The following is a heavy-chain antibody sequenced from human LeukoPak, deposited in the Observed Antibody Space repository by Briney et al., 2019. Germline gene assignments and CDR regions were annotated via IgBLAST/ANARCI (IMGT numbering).Heavy chain of an antibody. CDR1: GGSFSGYS. J-gene: IGHJ5*02. V-gene: IGHV4-34*01. CDR2: VNHSGSI. D-gene: IGHD1-7*01. Sequence: SETLSLTCAVYGGSFSGYSWTWIRQPPGKGLEWIGEVNHSGSINYNPSLKSRVSISVDTSKNQFSLKLSSVTAADTAVYYCARGSVELLWGIGAHNWFDPWGQGTLVTVSS. CDR3: ARGSVELLWGIGAHNWFDP.